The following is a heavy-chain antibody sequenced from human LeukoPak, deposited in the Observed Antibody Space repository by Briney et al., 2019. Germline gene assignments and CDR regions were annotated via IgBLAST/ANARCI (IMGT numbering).Heavy chain of an antibody. CDR3: ARGSMVRGVDLKYNWFDP. D-gene: IGHD3-10*01. CDR1: GGSFSGYY. J-gene: IGHJ5*02. CDR2: INHSGST. Sequence: SETLSLTCAVYGGSFSGYYWSWIRQPPGKGLEWIGEINHSGSTNYNPSLKSRVTISVDTSKNQFSLKLSSVTAADTAVYYCARGSMVRGVDLKYNWFDPWGQGTLVTVSS. V-gene: IGHV4-34*01.